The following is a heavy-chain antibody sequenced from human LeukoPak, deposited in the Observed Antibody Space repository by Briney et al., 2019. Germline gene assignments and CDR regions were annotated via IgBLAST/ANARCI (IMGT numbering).Heavy chain of an antibody. CDR2: ISAYNGNT. D-gene: IGHD3-10*01. J-gene: IGHJ2*01. CDR3: ASSMVENWYFDL. CDR1: GYTFTSYG. Sequence: ASVKVSCKASGYTFTSYGISWVRQAPGQGLEWMGWISAYNGNTNYAQKIQGRVTMTRDTSTSTVYMELSRLRSEDTAVYYCASSMVENWYFDLWGRGTLVTVSS. V-gene: IGHV1-18*01.